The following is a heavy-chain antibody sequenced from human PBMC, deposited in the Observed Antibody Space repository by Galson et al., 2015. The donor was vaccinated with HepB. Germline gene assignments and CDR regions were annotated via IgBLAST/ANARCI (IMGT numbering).Heavy chain of an antibody. J-gene: IGHJ5*02. CDR3: ARQGKALRDSFDP. V-gene: IGHV5-10-1*01. CDR2: IDPSDSYT. Sequence: IDPSDSYTNYSPSFQGLVTISSDKSTSTAYLQWSSLKASDTAIYYCARQGKALRDSFDPWGQGTLVTVSS. D-gene: IGHD3-10*01.